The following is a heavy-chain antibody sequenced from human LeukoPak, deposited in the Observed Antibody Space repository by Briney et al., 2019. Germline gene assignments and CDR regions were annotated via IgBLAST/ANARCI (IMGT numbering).Heavy chain of an antibody. CDR1: GFTFDDYT. D-gene: IGHD6-19*01. J-gene: IGHJ6*02. CDR3: AKDNDSSGWYGSGGMDV. V-gene: IGHV3-43*01. Sequence: PGGSLRLSCAASGFTFDDYTMHWVRQAPGKGLEWVSLISWDGGSTYYADSVKGRFTISRDNSKNSLYLQMNSLRTEDTALYYCAKDNDSSGWYGSGGMDVWGQGTTVTVSS. CDR2: ISWDGGST.